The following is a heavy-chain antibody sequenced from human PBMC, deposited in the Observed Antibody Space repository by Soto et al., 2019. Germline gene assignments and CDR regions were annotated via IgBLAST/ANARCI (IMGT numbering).Heavy chain of an antibody. CDR3: ARDNPRAAAGHYYYGTDV. Sequence: GASVKVSCKASGYTFTSYGISWVRQAPGQGLEWMGWISAYNGNTNYAQKLQGRVTMTTDTSTSTAYMELRSLRSDDTAVYYCARDNPRAAAGHYYYGTDVWGQGTTVTVSS. CDR2: ISAYNGNT. D-gene: IGHD6-13*01. CDR1: GYTFTSYG. V-gene: IGHV1-18*01. J-gene: IGHJ6*02.